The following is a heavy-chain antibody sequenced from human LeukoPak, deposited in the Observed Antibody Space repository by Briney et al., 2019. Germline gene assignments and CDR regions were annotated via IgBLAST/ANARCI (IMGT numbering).Heavy chain of an antibody. Sequence: ASVKVSCKASGYTFTSYDINWVRQATGQGLEWMGWMNPNSGNTGYAQKFQGRVTMTRNTSISTAYMELSSLRSEDTAVYYCARMYYDYVWGSYLGFDPWSQGTLVTVSS. CDR2: MNPNSGNT. D-gene: IGHD3-16*02. J-gene: IGHJ5*02. CDR1: GYTFTSYD. CDR3: ARMYYDYVWGSYLGFDP. V-gene: IGHV1-8*01.